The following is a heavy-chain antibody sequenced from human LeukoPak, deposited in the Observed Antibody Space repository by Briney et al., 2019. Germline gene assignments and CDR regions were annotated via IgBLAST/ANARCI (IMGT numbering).Heavy chain of an antibody. CDR2: IYSSGST. V-gene: IGHV3-53*01. CDR3: ARDQITTVRGIIARSTPYYDYHYMDV. D-gene: IGHD3-10*01. J-gene: IGHJ6*03. CDR1: GFTVSSNY. Sequence: GGSLRLSCAASGFTVSSNYMTWVRQAPGKGLEWVSVIYSSGSTYYTESVKGRFTISRDNSKNTLYLQMNTLRADDTAVYYCARDQITTVRGIIARSTPYYDYHYMDVWGKGTTVTVSS.